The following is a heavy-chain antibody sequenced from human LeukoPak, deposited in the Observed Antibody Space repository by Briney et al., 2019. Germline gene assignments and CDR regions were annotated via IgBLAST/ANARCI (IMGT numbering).Heavy chain of an antibody. CDR2: ISSSSSAI. V-gene: IGHV3-48*01. CDR3: ARDGGTAAAGTHHFDH. D-gene: IGHD6-13*01. CDR1: GFTFSSYS. Sequence: GRSLRLSCAASGFTFSSYSMNWVRQAPGKGLQWVSYISSSSSAIYYADSVKGRFTISRDNAKNSLYLQMNSLRAEDTAVYYCARDGGTAAAGTHHFDHWGQGTLVAVSS. J-gene: IGHJ4*02.